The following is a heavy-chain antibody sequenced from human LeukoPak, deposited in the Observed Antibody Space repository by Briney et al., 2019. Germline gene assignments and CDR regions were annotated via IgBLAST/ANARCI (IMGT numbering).Heavy chain of an antibody. J-gene: IGHJ3*02. Sequence: SETLSLTCAVYGGSFSGYYWSWIRQPPGKGLEWIGEINHSGSTNYNSSLKSRVTISVDTSKNQFSLKLSSVTAADTAVYYCARGRRIVVVPAAMSRAFDIWGQGTMVTVSS. D-gene: IGHD2-2*01. CDR1: GGSFSGYY. CDR2: INHSGST. V-gene: IGHV4-34*01. CDR3: ARGRRIVVVPAAMSRAFDI.